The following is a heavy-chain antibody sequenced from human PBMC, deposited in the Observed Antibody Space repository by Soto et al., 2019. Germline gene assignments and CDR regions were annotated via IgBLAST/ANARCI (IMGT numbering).Heavy chain of an antibody. Sequence: LRLSCAASGFTFSSYWMSWVRQAPGKGLEWVANIKQDGSEKYYVDSVKGRFTISRDNAKNSLYLQMNSLRAEDTAVYYCASPLLDYYDSSGYDGMDVWCQGTKVTVSS. CDR1: GFTFSSYW. J-gene: IGHJ6*02. D-gene: IGHD3-22*01. V-gene: IGHV3-7*01. CDR2: IKQDGSEK. CDR3: ASPLLDYYDSSGYDGMDV.